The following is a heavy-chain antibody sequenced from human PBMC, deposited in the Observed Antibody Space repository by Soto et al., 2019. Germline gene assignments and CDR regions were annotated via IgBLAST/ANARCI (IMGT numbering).Heavy chain of an antibody. CDR3: ARVVAVAGGWFDP. D-gene: IGHD6-19*01. CDR2: IIPILGIA. J-gene: IGHJ5*02. Sequence: QVQLVQSGAEVKKPGSSVKVSCKASGGTFSSYTISWVRQAPGQGLEWMGRIIPILGIANYAQKFQGRVTITADKSTSTAYMELSSLRSEDTAAYYCARVVAVAGGWFDPWGQGTLVTVSS. V-gene: IGHV1-69*02. CDR1: GGTFSSYT.